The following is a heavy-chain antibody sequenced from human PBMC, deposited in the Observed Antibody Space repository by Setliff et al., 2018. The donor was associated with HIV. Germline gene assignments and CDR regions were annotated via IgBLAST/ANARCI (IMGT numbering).Heavy chain of an antibody. Sequence: PGGSLRLSCAASGFTFSSYAMSWVRQAPGKGLEWVSVISGSGSSTNYADSVKGRFTISRDNSKNTLYLQMNSLRADDTAVYFCAKLLYPQLWPLDIDHWGHGTLVTVSS. CDR2: ISGSGSST. V-gene: IGHV3-23*01. CDR1: GFTFSSYA. CDR3: AKLLYPQLWPLDIDH. D-gene: IGHD2-2*02. J-gene: IGHJ4*01.